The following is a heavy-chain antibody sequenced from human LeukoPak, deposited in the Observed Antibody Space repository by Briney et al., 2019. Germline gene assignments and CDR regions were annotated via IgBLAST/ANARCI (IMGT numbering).Heavy chain of an antibody. Sequence: SGTLSLTCAISNASINSHNWWNWVRQSPGKGLEWIGSIYYSGSTYYNPSLKSRVTISVDTSKNQFSLKLSSVTAADTAVYYCARRGHSSGWYDRSYYFDYWGQGTLVTVSS. CDR3: ARRGHSSGWYDRSYYFDY. CDR2: IYYSGST. CDR1: NASINSHNW. V-gene: IGHV4-4*02. J-gene: IGHJ4*02. D-gene: IGHD6-19*01.